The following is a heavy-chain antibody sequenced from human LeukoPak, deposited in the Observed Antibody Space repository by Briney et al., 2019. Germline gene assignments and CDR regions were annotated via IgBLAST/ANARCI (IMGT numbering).Heavy chain of an antibody. Sequence: PGGSLRLSCAASGFTVSNKYMSWVRQAPGKGLECVSVIYNGGNTYYADSVKGRFTISRDNSKNTLYLQMNSLRAEDTAVYYCARGSGSRSNFYYYGMDVWGQGTTVTVSS. CDR3: ARGSGSRSNFYYYGMDV. CDR1: GFTVSNKY. D-gene: IGHD3-10*01. V-gene: IGHV3-66*01. J-gene: IGHJ6*02. CDR2: IYNGGNT.